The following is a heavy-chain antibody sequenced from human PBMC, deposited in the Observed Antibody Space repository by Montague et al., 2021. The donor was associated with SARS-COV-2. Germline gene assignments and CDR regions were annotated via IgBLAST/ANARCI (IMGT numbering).Heavy chain of an antibody. CDR3: ARVGFGHYDAVDV. D-gene: IGHD1-26*01. CDR2: IDWDCDK. J-gene: IGHJ6*02. V-gene: IGHV2-70*13. CDR1: GFSLSTTGMC. Sequence: PTLVIPTQTLTLTCSFSGFSLSTTGMCISWIRQPPGKALEWLALIDWDCDKYYSTSLKTRLTISKDTSKDQVVLTMTKMDPVDTATYYCARVGFGHYDAVDVWGQGTTVTVSS.